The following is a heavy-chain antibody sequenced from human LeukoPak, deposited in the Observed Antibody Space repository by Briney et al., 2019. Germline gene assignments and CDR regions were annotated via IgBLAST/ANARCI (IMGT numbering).Heavy chain of an antibody. V-gene: IGHV3-7*05. D-gene: IGHD1-26*01. CDR1: GFTFSYFW. J-gene: IGHJ4*02. CDR3: ARDNVGATPFDY. Sequence: PGGSLRLSCAASGFTFSYFWMSWVRQAPGKGLEWVANINLDGTDRHYVDSVKGRFTISRDNARKSLYLQMNSLRDEDTAVYYCARDNVGATPFDYWGQGTLVTVSS. CDR2: INLDGTDR.